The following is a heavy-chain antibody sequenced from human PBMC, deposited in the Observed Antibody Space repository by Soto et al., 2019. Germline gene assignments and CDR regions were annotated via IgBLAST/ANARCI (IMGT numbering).Heavy chain of an antibody. CDR3: ARLYYFASSGLPYGMDV. CDR1: GSSVSSGDYY. CDR2: IYHSGSS. Sequence: SETLSLTCTVSGSSVSSGDYYWNWIRQPPGKGLEWIGYIYHSGSSYYNPSLKSRIILLVDTSSNQYSLKLSSVTAAVTALYYCARLYYFASSGLPYGMDVWGQGTTVTVSS. V-gene: IGHV4-30-4*01. D-gene: IGHD3-22*01. J-gene: IGHJ6*02.